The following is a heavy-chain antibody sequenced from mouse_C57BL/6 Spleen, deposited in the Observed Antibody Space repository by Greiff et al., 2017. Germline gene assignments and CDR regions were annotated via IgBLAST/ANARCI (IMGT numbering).Heavy chain of an antibody. D-gene: IGHD3-1*01. CDR3: ARHTGYFDY. J-gene: IGHJ2*01. CDR1: GYAFSSSW. Sequence: VQLQQSGPELVKPGASVKISCKASGYAFSSSWMNWVKQRPGRGLEWIGRIYPGDGDTNYNGKFKSQATLTADKSSRTAYMQLNDLTTEDSAVDCGARHTGYFDYWGQGTTLTVAS. CDR2: IYPGDGDT. V-gene: IGHV1-82*01.